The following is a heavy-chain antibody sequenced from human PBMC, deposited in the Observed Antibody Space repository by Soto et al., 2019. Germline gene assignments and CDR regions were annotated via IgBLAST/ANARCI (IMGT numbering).Heavy chain of an antibody. CDR1: GYTFINYG. CDR2: INTYSDRT. CDR3: ARDYTGRGYFDH. V-gene: IGHV1-18*04. J-gene: IGHJ4*02. Sequence: QVQLVQSGADMKNPGASVKVSCTASGYTFINYGISWVRQAPGQGLEWLGWINTYSDRTNYAQEFQGRVSMTTEKSTSTVYMELRSLRSGDTALYYCARDYTGRGYFDHWGQGSLVTVSS. D-gene: IGHD2-8*02.